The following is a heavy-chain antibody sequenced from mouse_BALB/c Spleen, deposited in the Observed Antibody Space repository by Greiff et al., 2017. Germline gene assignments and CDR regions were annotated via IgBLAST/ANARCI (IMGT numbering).Heavy chain of an antibody. J-gene: IGHJ4*01. CDR1: GYTFTSYW. V-gene: IGHV1-69*02. CDR2: IDPSDSYT. Sequence: VQLQQPGAELVKPGASVKLSCKASGYTFTSYWMHWVKQRPGQGLEWIGEIDPSDSYTNYNQKFKGKATLTVDKSSSTAYMQLSSLTSEDSAVYYCGSRKVSMDYWGQGTSVTVSS. CDR3: GSRKVSMDY.